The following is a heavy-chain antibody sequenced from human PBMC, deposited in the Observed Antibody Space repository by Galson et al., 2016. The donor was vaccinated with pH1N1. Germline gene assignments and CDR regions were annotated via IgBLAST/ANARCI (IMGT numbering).Heavy chain of an antibody. Sequence: TLSLTCSVSGGSMNSADYYWSWIRQPPGKGLEWIGYIYYTGRTYYNASLESRLTISIDTSKSQFSLRLSAVTAADTALYYCVRYKGWVGPLDYWGQGILVTVSS. CDR1: GGSMNSADYY. D-gene: IGHD1-1*01. J-gene: IGHJ4*02. V-gene: IGHV4-30-4*08. CDR3: VRYKGWVGPLDY. CDR2: IYYTGRT.